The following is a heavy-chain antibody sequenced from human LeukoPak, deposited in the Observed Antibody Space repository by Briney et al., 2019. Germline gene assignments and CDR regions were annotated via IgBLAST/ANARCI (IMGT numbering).Heavy chain of an antibody. V-gene: IGHV4-38-2*02. J-gene: IGHJ4*02. D-gene: IGHD3-22*01. CDR1: AYSISSGYY. CDR2: IYHSGST. CDR3: ARVGSSGYWHYFDY. Sequence: SETLSLTCLVSAYSISSGYYWGWIRQPPGKGLEWIGSIYHSGSTSYNPSHKSRVTISVDTSKNQISLNLTSVTAADTAIYYCARVGSSGYWHYFDYWGQGALVTVSS.